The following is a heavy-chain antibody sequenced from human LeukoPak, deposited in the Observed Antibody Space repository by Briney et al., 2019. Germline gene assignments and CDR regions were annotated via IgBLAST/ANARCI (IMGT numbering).Heavy chain of an antibody. CDR3: AKVRGIAVAGTRRNWFDP. D-gene: IGHD6-19*01. J-gene: IGHJ5*02. Sequence: GGSLRLSCAASGFTFSSYAMSWVRQAPGKGLGWVSAISGSGGSTYYADSVKGRFTISRDNSKNTLYLQMNSLRAEDTAVYYCAKVRGIAVAGTRRNWFDPWGQGTLVTVSS. CDR2: ISGSGGST. CDR1: GFTFSSYA. V-gene: IGHV3-23*01.